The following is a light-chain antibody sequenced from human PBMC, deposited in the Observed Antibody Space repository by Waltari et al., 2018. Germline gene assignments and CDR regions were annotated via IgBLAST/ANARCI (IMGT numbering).Light chain of an antibody. CDR1: QGISTY. V-gene: IGKV1-39*01. CDR2: GAS. J-gene: IGKJ2*01. CDR3: QQGYNTPYT. Sequence: DIQMTQSPSSLSASVGDRVTIACRASQGISTYLNWYQQKPGKAPNVLIYGASSLQSGGPSRFSGSGSGTDFTLTISSLQPEDFATYYCQQGYNTPYTFGQGTKLDIK.